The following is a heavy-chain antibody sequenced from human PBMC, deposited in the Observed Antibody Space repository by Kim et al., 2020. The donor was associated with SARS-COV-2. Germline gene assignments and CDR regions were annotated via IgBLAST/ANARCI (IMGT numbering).Heavy chain of an antibody. CDR3: ARRFDL. CDR2: YVRGST. Sequence: YVRGSTTTNPSLKSRVTLAMDTSKNQFSLRLSSVTAADTAVYYCARRFDLWGRGTLVTVSS. V-gene: IGHV4-59*08. J-gene: IGHJ2*01.